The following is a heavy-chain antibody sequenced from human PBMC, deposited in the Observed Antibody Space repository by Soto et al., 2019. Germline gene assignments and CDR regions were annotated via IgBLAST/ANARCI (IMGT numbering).Heavy chain of an antibody. J-gene: IGHJ3*02. CDR3: ARDDTIYVATTETGDAFDI. D-gene: IGHD1-26*01. Sequence: QVQLVQSGAEVKKPGASVKVSCKASGYTFTSYGVSWVRQAPGQGLEWMGWISAHSGNTNYAQKFQGRVTMTTDTSTNTAFLELSSLTSDDTAVYYCARDDTIYVATTETGDAFDIWGQGTMVTVSS. V-gene: IGHV1-18*01. CDR2: ISAHSGNT. CDR1: GYTFTSYG.